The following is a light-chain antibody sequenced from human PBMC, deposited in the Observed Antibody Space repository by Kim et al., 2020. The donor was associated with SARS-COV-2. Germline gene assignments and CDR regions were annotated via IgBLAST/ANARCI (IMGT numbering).Light chain of an antibody. CDR3: QQYHNWPFN. J-gene: IGKJ2*01. CDR2: GAS. V-gene: IGKV3-15*01. Sequence: ASAGGTAPLHGRSVTSIRLNLVLHQQTPAQSPRILVFGASTRATHVPARFSGCGSEVDFTLTISSLQSDDFAVYYCQQYHNWPFNFGQGTKLEI. CDR1: TSIRLN.